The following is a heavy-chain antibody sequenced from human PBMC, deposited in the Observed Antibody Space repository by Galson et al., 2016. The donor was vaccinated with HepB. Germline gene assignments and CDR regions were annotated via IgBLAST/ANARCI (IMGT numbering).Heavy chain of an antibody. Sequence: SLRLSCAASGFSFDDYGMSWVCQAPGKGLEWVSGINWNGGSTGYADSVKGRFTISRDNAKNSLYLQMNSLRAEDTAFYYCARNLGLNYWVPGYWGQGTLVTVSS. V-gene: IGHV3-20*04. D-gene: IGHD3-16*01. CDR3: ARNLGLNYWVPGY. CDR1: GFSFDDYG. CDR2: INWNGGST. J-gene: IGHJ4*02.